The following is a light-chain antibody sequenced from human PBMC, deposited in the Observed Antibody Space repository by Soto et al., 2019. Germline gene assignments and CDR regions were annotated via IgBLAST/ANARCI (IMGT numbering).Light chain of an antibody. V-gene: IGKV3-20*01. CDR3: QQYGSSTT. Sequence: VMTQSPGTLSLSPGERATLSCRASQSVSSSYLAWYQQKPGQAPRLLIYGASSRATGIPDRFSGSGSGTDFTLTISRLEPEDFAVYYCQQYGSSTTFGGGTKVDIK. CDR2: GAS. CDR1: QSVSSSY. J-gene: IGKJ4*01.